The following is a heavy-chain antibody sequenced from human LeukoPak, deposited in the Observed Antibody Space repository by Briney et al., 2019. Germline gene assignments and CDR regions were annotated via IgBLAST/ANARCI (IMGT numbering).Heavy chain of an antibody. D-gene: IGHD1-26*01. J-gene: IGHJ4*02. Sequence: GGSLRLSCAASRVTSGNYDICWVRQAPGKGLEWVSYISSSGRSIYYADSVKGRFTISRDNAKNSLYLQMNSLRAEDTAVYYCASPSGGIVGAVFDYWGQGTLVTVSS. CDR2: ISSSGRSI. CDR1: RVTSGNYD. V-gene: IGHV3-48*03. CDR3: ASPSGGIVGAVFDY.